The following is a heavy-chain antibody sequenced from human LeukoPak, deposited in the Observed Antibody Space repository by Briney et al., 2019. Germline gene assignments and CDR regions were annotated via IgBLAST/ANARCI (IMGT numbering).Heavy chain of an antibody. Sequence: PGGSLRLSCEASDFIFSHSWMSWVRQAPGKGLGWVANINQDGSKTYYVDSVKGRFTVSRDNARNSLFLQKNSLRAEDTAVYFCARDSSRGDLDFWGQGTLVTVSS. V-gene: IGHV3-7*01. J-gene: IGHJ4*02. CDR1: DFIFSHSW. CDR3: ARDSSRGDLDF. D-gene: IGHD4-17*01. CDR2: INQDGSKT.